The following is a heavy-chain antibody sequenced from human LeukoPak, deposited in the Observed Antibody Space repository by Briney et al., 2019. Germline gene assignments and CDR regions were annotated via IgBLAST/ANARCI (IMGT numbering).Heavy chain of an antibody. CDR2: IIPILGIA. J-gene: IGHJ4*02. CDR3: AREDVGEMATIY. CDR1: GGTFSSYA. Sequence: SVKVSCKASGGTFSSYAISWVRQASGQGLEWMGRIIPILGIANYAQKFQGRVTITADKSTSTAYMELSSLRSEDTAVYYCAREDVGEMATIYWGQGTLVTVSS. D-gene: IGHD5-24*01. V-gene: IGHV1-69*04.